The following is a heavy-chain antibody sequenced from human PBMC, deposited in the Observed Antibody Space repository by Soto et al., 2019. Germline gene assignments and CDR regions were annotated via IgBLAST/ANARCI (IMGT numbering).Heavy chain of an antibody. CDR1: GGSISSPNW. Sequence: QVQLQESGPGLVKPSGTLSLTCAVSGGSISSPNWWNWVRQPPGKGLEWIGEIFHSGNTNYNPSLKSRVTISVYKSKNQFSLQLTSVTTADTAVYYCARGGAGMAVWGQGTTVTVSS. J-gene: IGHJ6*02. CDR2: IFHSGNT. CDR3: ARGGAGMAV. V-gene: IGHV4-4*02.